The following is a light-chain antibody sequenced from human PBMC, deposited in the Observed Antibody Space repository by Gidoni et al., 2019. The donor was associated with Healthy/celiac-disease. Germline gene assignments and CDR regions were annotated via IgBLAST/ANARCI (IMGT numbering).Light chain of an antibody. J-gene: IGKJ1*01. CDR3: QQYGSSWT. CDR2: GAS. Sequence: EIVLTQSPGTLSLSPGERATLSCRASQSGSSSYLAWYQQKPGQAPRLLIYGASSRATGIPDRCSGSGSGTDFTLTISRLEPEDVAVYYCQQYGSSWTFGQGTKVEIK. CDR1: QSGSSSY. V-gene: IGKV3-20*01.